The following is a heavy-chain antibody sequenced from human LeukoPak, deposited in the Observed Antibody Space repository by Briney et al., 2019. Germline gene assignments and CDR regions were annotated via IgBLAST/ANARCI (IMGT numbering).Heavy chain of an antibody. V-gene: IGHV1-69*13. Sequence: SVKVSCKASGGTFSSYAISWVRQAPGQGLEWMGGVIPIFGTANYAQKFQGRVTITADESTSTAYMELSSLRSEDTAVYYCARVMEYSGSYPPDAFDIWGQGTMVTVSS. J-gene: IGHJ3*02. D-gene: IGHD1-26*01. CDR2: VIPIFGTA. CDR1: GGTFSSYA. CDR3: ARVMEYSGSYPPDAFDI.